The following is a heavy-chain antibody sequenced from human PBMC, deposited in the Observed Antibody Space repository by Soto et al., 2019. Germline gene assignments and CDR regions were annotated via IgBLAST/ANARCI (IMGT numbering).Heavy chain of an antibody. D-gene: IGHD2-15*01. CDR1: GYSFTNYW. CDR3: ARLACSGDNCYTASTHYFDY. J-gene: IGHJ4*02. CDR2: MYPGDSDT. Sequence: GESLKISCQGSGYSFTNYWIAWVRQMPGIGLEWMGIMYPGDSDTRYSPSFQGQVTISADKSISTAYLQWSSLKASDTAMYYCARLACSGDNCYTASTHYFDYWGQENVLTVSS. V-gene: IGHV5-51*01.